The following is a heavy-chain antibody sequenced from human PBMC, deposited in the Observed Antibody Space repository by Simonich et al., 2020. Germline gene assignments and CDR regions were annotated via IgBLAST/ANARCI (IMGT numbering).Heavy chain of an antibody. J-gene: IGHJ3*02. CDR3: AREGLLLDAFDI. Sequence: QVQLVESGGGVVQPGRSLRLSCAASGFTFSSYAMHWGLQSPGNGLEWWAVLSYDGVNRYYADSVKGRFTISRYNSKNTLYLQMNSLRAEDTAVYYCAREGLLLDAFDIWGQGTMVTVSS. D-gene: IGHD2-15*01. CDR1: GFTFSSYA. CDR2: LSYDGVNR. V-gene: IGHV3-30*07.